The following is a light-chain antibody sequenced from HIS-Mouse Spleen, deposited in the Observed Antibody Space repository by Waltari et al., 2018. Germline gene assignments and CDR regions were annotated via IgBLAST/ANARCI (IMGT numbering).Light chain of an antibody. CDR1: SSDVGGYHY. J-gene: IGLJ2*01. CDR3: SSYAGSNNLV. Sequence: QSALTQPPSASGSPGQSVTISCTGTSSDVGGYHYVSWYQQHPGKAPKLMFYEVSKRPSGVPERFSGSKSGTTASLTGSGLQAEDEADYYCSSYAGSNNLVFGGGTKLTVL. V-gene: IGLV2-8*01. CDR2: EVS.